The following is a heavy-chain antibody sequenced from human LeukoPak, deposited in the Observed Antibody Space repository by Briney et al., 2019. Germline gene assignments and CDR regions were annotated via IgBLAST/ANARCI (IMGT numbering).Heavy chain of an antibody. CDR1: GFTVGGTY. J-gene: IGHJ4*02. CDR2: IYDAGST. D-gene: IGHD6-19*01. CDR3: AGATKWLAHDF. Sequence: PGGSLRLSCAASGFTVGGTYMSWVRQAAGKGWEWVSTIYDAGSTSYADSVKGRFTISRDNSKNTLFLQMNSLRADDTALYYCAGATKWLAHDFWGQGTLVTVSS. V-gene: IGHV3-53*01.